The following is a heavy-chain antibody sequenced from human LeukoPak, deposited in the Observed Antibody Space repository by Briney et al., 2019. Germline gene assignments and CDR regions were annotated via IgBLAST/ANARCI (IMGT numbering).Heavy chain of an antibody. V-gene: IGHV3-23*01. D-gene: IGHD1-1*01. CDR2: ISHTGSST. CDR3: GQNWNLDY. J-gene: IGHJ4*02. CDR1: GLTFSSYS. Sequence: GGSLRLSCAASGLTFSSYSMSWVRQAPGKGLEYVSAISHTGSSTYYADSVKGRFTISRDNSKNTVYLQMNSLRAEDTAVYYCGQNWNLDYWGQGTLVTVSS.